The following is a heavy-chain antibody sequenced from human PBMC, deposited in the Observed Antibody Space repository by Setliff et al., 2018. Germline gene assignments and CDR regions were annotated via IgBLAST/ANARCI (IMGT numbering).Heavy chain of an antibody. CDR1: GVSLSGHY. CDR3: ARTGTYRYFDY. D-gene: IGHD1-1*01. Sequence: SETLSLTXNVSGVSLSGHYWTWIRQPPGXXXXXXXXXXXXXXXNYXXSLKSRATLSVDTSKNQFSLKLTSVTAADTAVYFCARTGTYRYFDYWGQGALVTVSS. CDR2: XXXXXXX. V-gene: IGHV4-59*11. J-gene: IGHJ4*02.